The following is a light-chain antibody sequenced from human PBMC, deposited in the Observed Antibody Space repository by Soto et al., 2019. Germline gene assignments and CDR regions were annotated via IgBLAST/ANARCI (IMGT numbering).Light chain of an antibody. CDR1: QSVSSNY. J-gene: IGKJ1*01. Sequence: EIVLTQSPGTVSLSPGERATLSCRASQSVSSNYLAWYQQKPGQAPRLLIYGASSRATGIPDRFSGSGSGTDFTLTISRLEPEEFAVYYCQQYGGLPRTFGQGTKVEIK. CDR3: QQYGGLPRT. V-gene: IGKV3-20*01. CDR2: GAS.